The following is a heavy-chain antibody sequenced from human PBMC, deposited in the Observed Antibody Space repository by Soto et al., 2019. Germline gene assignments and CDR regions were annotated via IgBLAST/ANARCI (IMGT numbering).Heavy chain of an antibody. D-gene: IGHD3-16*02. CDR3: AKALGELSPESYDY. J-gene: IGHJ4*02. Sequence: QVQLVESGGGVVQPGRSLRLSCAASGFSFSSFGMHWVRQAPGKGLEGVAFNSYDGSNKYYADSVKGRFTISRDSSEKTLYLQMNSLRPEVTAVYYCAKALGELSPESYDYWGQGTLVTVSS. V-gene: IGHV3-30*18. CDR2: NSYDGSNK. CDR1: GFSFSSFG.